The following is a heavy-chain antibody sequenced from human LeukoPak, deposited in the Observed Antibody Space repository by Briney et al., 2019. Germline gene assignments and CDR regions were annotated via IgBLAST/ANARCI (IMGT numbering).Heavy chain of an antibody. J-gene: IGHJ5*02. D-gene: IGHD6-19*01. CDR1: GFTFRNYW. CDR3: ARDPPSSVAGTGYNWFDP. V-gene: IGHV3-7*01. Sequence: PGGSLRLSCVDSGFTFRNYWMNWVRQAPGKGLEWVANIKQDGSEKYYVDSVKGRFTISRDNAKNSLYLQMNSLRAEDTAVYYCARDPPSSVAGTGYNWFDPWGQGTLVTVSS. CDR2: IKQDGSEK.